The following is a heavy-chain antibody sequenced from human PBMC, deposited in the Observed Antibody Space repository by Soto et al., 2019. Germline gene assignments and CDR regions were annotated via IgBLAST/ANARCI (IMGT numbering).Heavy chain of an antibody. CDR2: IYYNGST. Sequence: SETLSLTCAVSGGSINRYYWSWIRQAPGKGLEWIGYIYYNGSTNYNPSLKSRVTIPVDTSKTSFSLKLTSVTAVDTAVYYCARVVPGIRDGIKGFHWFDPWGQGTLVTVSS. CDR1: GGSINRYY. J-gene: IGHJ5*02. D-gene: IGHD2-15*01. V-gene: IGHV4-59*01. CDR3: ARVVPGIRDGIKGFHWFDP.